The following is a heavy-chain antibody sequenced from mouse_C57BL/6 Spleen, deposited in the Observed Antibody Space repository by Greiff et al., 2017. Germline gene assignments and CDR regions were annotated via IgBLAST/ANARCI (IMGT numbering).Heavy chain of an antibody. Sequence: EVQLVESEGGLVQPGSSMKLSCTASGFTFSDYYMAWVRQVPEKGLEWVANINYDGSSTYYLDSLKSRFIISRDNAKNILYLQMSSLKSEDTATYYCARGRDYDVWGTGTTVTVSS. V-gene: IGHV5-16*01. CDR1: GFTFSDYY. CDR3: ARGRDYDV. CDR2: INYDGSST. J-gene: IGHJ1*03.